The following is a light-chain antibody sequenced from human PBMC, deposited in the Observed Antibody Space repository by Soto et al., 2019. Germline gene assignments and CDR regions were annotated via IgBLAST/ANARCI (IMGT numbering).Light chain of an antibody. CDR1: QGISNY. J-gene: IGKJ5*01. CDR3: QQYKNWPTIT. CDR2: AAS. V-gene: IGKV1-27*01. Sequence: DIQMTQSPSSLSPSVGDRVTITCRASQGISNYLAWYQQKPGKVPKLLIYAASTLQSGVPSRFSGSGSGTEFTLTISSLQSEDFAVYYCQQYKNWPTITFGQGTRLEIK.